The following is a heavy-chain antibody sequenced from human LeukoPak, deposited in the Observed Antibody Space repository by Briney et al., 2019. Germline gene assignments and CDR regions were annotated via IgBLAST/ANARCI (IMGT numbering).Heavy chain of an antibody. CDR3: ARGFVPLGLEPRRAGAFDI. CDR1: GYTFTSYD. J-gene: IGHJ3*02. V-gene: IGHV1-8*01. Sequence: ASVKVSCKASGYTFTSYDINWVRQAPGQGLEWMGLMNPNSGNTGYAQKFQGRVTMTRNTSISTDYMELSSLRSEDTAVYYCARGFVPLGLEPRRAGAFDIWGQGTMVTVSS. CDR2: MNPNSGNT. D-gene: IGHD1-14*01.